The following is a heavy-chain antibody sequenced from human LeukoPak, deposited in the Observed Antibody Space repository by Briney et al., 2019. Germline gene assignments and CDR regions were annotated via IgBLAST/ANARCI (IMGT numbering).Heavy chain of an antibody. D-gene: IGHD5-12*01. CDR3: AVTRSGYHSYYFDY. CDR2: IYYSGST. V-gene: IGHV4-59*08. CDR1: GGSISSYY. Sequence: KPSETLSLTCTVSGGSISSYYWSWIRQPPGKGLEWIGCIYYSGSTNYNPSLKSRVTISVDTSKNQFSLKLSSVTAADTAVYYCAVTRSGYHSYYFDYWGQGTLVTVSS. J-gene: IGHJ4*02.